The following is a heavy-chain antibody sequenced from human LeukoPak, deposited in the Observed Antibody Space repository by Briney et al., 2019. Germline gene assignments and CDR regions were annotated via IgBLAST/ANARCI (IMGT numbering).Heavy chain of an antibody. CDR3: ARLGADYYYYYMDV. CDR2: IKEDGNEK. J-gene: IGHJ6*03. V-gene: IGHV3-7*01. D-gene: IGHD3-16*01. Sequence: GGSLRLSCAASEFTFSRYWMSWVRQAPGKGLECVANIKEDGNEKYCVDSVKGRFTISTDNARKSLYLQMNSLRDEYTAVYYCARLGADYYYYYMDVWGKGTTVTVSS. CDR1: EFTFSRYW.